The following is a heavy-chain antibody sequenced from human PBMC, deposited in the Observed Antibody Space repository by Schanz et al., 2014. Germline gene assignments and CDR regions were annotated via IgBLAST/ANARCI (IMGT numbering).Heavy chain of an antibody. D-gene: IGHD6-19*01. CDR2: INPSGGST. Sequence: QVQLVQSGAEVKKPGSSVKVSCKASGYTFTSDSMHWVRQAPGQGLEWMGMINPSGGSTTYAQKLQGRVTMTADTSTSTAYMELRSLRSDDTAVYYCARGGYSSGWYDRDIAHFDYWGQGVRVIVSS. CDR1: GYTFTSDS. V-gene: IGHV1-46*01. J-gene: IGHJ4*02. CDR3: ARGGYSSGWYDRDIAHFDY.